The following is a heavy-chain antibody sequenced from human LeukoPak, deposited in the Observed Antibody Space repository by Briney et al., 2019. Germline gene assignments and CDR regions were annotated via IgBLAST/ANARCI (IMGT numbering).Heavy chain of an antibody. J-gene: IGHJ5*02. Sequence: SETLSLTCTVSGGSISSYYWSWIRQPAGKGLEWIGRIYTSGSTNYNPSLKSRVTMSVDTSKNQFSLKLSSVTAADTAVYYCATGRDGYNYGGWFDPWGQGTLVTVSS. D-gene: IGHD5-24*01. V-gene: IGHV4-4*07. CDR2: IYTSGST. CDR3: ATGRDGYNYGGWFDP. CDR1: GGSISSYY.